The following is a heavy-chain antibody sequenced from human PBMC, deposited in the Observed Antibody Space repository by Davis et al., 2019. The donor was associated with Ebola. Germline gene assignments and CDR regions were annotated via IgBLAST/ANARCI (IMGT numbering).Heavy chain of an antibody. CDR1: GYTFISYY. CDR2: INPSGGTT. J-gene: IGHJ4*02. D-gene: IGHD3-9*01. CDR3: ARGNRGGDILTGCFFDY. Sequence: AASVKVSCKASGYTFISYYMYWVRQAPGQGLEWMGIINPSGGTTTYAQKFQGRVSMTRDTSTSTVYMELSSLRSEDTAMYYCARGNRGGDILTGCFFDYWGQGTLVTVSS. V-gene: IGHV1-46*03.